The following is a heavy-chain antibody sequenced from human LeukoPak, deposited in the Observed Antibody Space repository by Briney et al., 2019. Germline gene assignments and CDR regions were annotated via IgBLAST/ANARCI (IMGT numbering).Heavy chain of an antibody. CDR2: MNPNSGNT. J-gene: IGHJ6*03. CDR3: ARGATVTYYYYYMDV. V-gene: IGHV1-8*01. D-gene: IGHD4-17*01. CDR1: GYTFTSYD. Sequence: GASVKVSCKASGYTFTSYDINWVRQATGQGLEWMGWMNPNSGNTGYAQKFQGRVTMTRNTSISTAYMELSSLRSEDTAVYYCARGATVTYYYYYMDVWGKGTTVTISS.